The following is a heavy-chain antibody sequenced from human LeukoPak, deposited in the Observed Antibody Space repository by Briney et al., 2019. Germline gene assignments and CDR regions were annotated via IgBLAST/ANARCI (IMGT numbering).Heavy chain of an antibody. CDR2: ISSGGIT. CDR1: GGSISSSVYF. J-gene: IGHJ4*02. CDR3: ARGDGFMIED. V-gene: IGHV3-66*01. D-gene: IGHD3-16*01. Sequence: PSETLSLTCSVSGGSISSSVYFWGWVRQAPGKGLEWVSLISSGGITHSADSVKGRFAISRDNSKNTVYLQMNSLRVEDTAVYYCARGDGFMIEDWGQGTLVTVSS.